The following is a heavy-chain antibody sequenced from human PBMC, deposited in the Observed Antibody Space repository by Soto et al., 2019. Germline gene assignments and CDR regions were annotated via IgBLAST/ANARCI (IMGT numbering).Heavy chain of an antibody. Sequence: QVQLVESGGGVVQPGRSRRLSWEASGFTFSSYAMHWVRQAPGKGREWVAVISYDGNNKYYADSVKGRFTISRDNSKNTMYLQMNSLRPEDTAVYYCAREMIPMIMGGMSAMDVWGQGTTVTVSS. CDR2: ISYDGNNK. J-gene: IGHJ6*02. CDR3: AREMIPMIMGGMSAMDV. CDR1: GFTFSSYA. V-gene: IGHV3-30*03. D-gene: IGHD3-22*01.